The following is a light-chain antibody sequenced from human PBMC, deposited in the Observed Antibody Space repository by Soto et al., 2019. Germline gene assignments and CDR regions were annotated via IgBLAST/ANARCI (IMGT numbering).Light chain of an antibody. Sequence: DIVMTQSPDSLAVSLGERATINCKSSQSVLYSSNNKNYLAWYQQKPGQPPKLLIYWASTRESGVPDRFSGSGSGIDFTLTISSLQAEDVAVYYCQQCYSIPYTFGQGTKLEI. J-gene: IGKJ2*01. CDR1: QSVLYSSNNKNY. V-gene: IGKV4-1*01. CDR2: WAS. CDR3: QQCYSIPYT.